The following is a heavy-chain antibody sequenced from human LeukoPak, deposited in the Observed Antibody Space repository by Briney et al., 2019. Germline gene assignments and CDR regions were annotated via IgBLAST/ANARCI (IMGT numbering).Heavy chain of an antibody. Sequence: SETLSLTCAVSGYSISSGYYWGWIRQPPGKGLEWIGSIYHSGSTYYNPSLKSRVTISVDTSKNQFSLKLSSVTAADTAVYYCARDSEDELLWFGAYGMDVWGKGTTVTVSP. CDR1: GYSISSGYY. D-gene: IGHD3-10*01. CDR3: ARDSEDELLWFGAYGMDV. CDR2: IYHSGST. J-gene: IGHJ6*04. V-gene: IGHV4-38-2*02.